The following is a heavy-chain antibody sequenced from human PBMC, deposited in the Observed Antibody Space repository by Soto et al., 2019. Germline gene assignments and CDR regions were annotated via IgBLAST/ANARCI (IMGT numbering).Heavy chain of an antibody. CDR3: AKEGCSGGNCAEYFDL. J-gene: IGHJ2*01. D-gene: IGHD2-15*01. Sequence: QVQLVESGGGVVQPGRSLGLSCEASGFTLSGYGMHWVRQAPGKGLEWVAVVSYDGSNKYYADSVQGRFTISRDNSKNTLYLQMNSLRAEDTAVYYCAKEGCSGGNCAEYFDLWGRGTLVTVSS. V-gene: IGHV3-30*18. CDR1: GFTLSGYG. CDR2: VSYDGSNK.